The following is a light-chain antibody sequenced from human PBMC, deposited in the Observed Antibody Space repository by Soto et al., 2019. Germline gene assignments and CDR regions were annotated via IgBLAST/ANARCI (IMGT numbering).Light chain of an antibody. Sequence: DIQMTQSPSSLSASVGDRVTITCRASQTISSWLAWYQQKPGKAPKLLIYKASTLKSGVPSRFSGSGSGTEFTLTIGCLQLDDFATYYCQHYNSYSEFTFGPGTKVDI. CDR1: QTISSW. CDR3: QHYNSYSEFT. CDR2: KAS. J-gene: IGKJ3*01. V-gene: IGKV1-5*03.